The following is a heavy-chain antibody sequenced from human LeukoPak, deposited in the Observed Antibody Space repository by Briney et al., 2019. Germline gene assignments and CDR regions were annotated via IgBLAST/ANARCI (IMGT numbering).Heavy chain of an antibody. J-gene: IGHJ5*02. CDR1: GGSFSGYY. CDR3: ASAYCGGDCQIP. Sequence: SETLSLTCAVYGGSFSGYYWSWIRQPPGKGLEWIGEINHSGSTNYNPSLKSRVTTSVDTSKNQFSLRLSSVTAGDTAVYYCASAYCGGDCQIPWGQGTLVTVSS. D-gene: IGHD2-21*02. CDR2: INHSGST. V-gene: IGHV4-34*01.